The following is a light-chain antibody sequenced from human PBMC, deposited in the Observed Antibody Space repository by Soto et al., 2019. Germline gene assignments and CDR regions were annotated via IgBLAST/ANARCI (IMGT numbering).Light chain of an antibody. CDR2: EVS. CDR3: XSYAGNNNPYV. CDR1: SSDVGGYNY. V-gene: IGLV2-8*01. J-gene: IGLJ1*01. Sequence: QSALTQPPSASGSPGQSVTISCTGTSSDVGGYNYVSWYQHHPGKAPKLMVSEVSKRXXXXXXRXXGSXSGNTASLTVSGXXXXXXXXXYCXSYAGNNNPYVFGTGTKLTVL.